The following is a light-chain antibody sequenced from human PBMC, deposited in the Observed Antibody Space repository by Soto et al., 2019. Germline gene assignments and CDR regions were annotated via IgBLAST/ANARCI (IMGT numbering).Light chain of an antibody. CDR1: QSVSNNY. Sequence: EVVLTQSPGTLSLSPRERANLSCRVSQSVSNNYLAWYQHKPGQAPRLLIYGASNRAPGIPDRFSGSGSGPDFTLTISRLEPEDFAVYYCQQYAASPRTFGQGTLVEVK. CDR2: GAS. CDR3: QQYAASPRT. V-gene: IGKV3-20*01. J-gene: IGKJ1*01.